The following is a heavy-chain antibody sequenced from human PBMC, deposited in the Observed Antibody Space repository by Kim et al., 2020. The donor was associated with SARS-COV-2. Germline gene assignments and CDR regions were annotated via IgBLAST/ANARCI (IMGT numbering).Heavy chain of an antibody. CDR1: GGSISSGDFY. V-gene: IGHV4-39*01. CDR3: ARPYRRRGGGAWFDP. J-gene: IGHJ5*02. Sequence: SETLSLTCAVFGGSISSGDFYWGWIRQPPGKGLEWIGNIDYTGTTYYNPSLKSRVIMSVDSSKNQFSLRLTSLTAADTAVYYCARPYRRRGGGAWFDPWGQGTLVTVSS. CDR2: IDYTGTT. D-gene: IGHD4-4*01.